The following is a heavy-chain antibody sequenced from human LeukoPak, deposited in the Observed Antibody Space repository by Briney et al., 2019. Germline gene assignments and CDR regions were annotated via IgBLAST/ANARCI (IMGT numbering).Heavy chain of an antibody. CDR1: GGSVSSGSYY. D-gene: IGHD5-12*01. V-gene: IGHV4-61*01. Sequence: SETLSLTCIVSGGSVSSGSYYWSWIRQPPGQGLEWIGYIYSSVRTNYNPSLKSRVTISVDTSKNQLSLKLSSVTAADTAVYFCVRDLVATIDHYYYGMDVWGQGTTVTVSS. CDR3: VRDLVATIDHYYYGMDV. CDR2: IYSSVRT. J-gene: IGHJ6*02.